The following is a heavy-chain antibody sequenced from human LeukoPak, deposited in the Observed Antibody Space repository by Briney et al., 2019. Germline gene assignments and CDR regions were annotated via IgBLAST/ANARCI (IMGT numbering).Heavy chain of an antibody. CDR3: ARDPGLPGTGYLLYHFDF. V-gene: IGHV3-30*01. J-gene: IGHJ4*02. CDR1: GFDFFSYG. Sequence: GSLRLSCEASGFDFFSYGFHWVRQSPGKGLDWVALILPDGTVRYHAESLQGRFTISRDDSKSTLYLQMHSLTPEDTAVYYCARDPGLPGTGYLLYHFDFWGQGTLVTVSS. D-gene: IGHD2-8*02. CDR2: ILPDGTVR.